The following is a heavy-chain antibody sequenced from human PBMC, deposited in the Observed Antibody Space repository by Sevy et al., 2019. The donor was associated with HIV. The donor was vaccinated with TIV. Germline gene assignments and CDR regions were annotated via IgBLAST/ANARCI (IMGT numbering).Heavy chain of an antibody. D-gene: IGHD4-17*01. CDR1: GFILDDYG. J-gene: IGHJ6*02. CDR2: ISHDGGKK. CDR3: TKDPPIYGDFPYGMDV. V-gene: IGHV3-30*18. Sequence: GGSLRLSCVGSGFILDDYGMHWVRQAPGKGLEWVALISHDGGKKYYADSVKGRFTISRDNFKNTLYLQMNTLRRDDTAAYFCTKDPPIYGDFPYGMDVWGQGTTVTVSS.